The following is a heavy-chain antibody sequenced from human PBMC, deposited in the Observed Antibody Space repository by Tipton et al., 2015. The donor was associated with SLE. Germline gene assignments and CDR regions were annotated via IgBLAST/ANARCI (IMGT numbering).Heavy chain of an antibody. CDR2: IWYDGSNK. J-gene: IGHJ6*02. CDR3: ARDWAQEYQLISGGMDV. D-gene: IGHD2-2*01. CDR1: GFTVNSHY. V-gene: IGHV3-33*08. Sequence: SLRLSCAASGFTVNSHYLTWVRQAPGKGLEWVAVIWYDGSNKYYADSVKGRFTISRDNSKNTLYLQMNSLTVDDTAVYYCARDWAQEYQLISGGMDVWGQGTTVTVSS.